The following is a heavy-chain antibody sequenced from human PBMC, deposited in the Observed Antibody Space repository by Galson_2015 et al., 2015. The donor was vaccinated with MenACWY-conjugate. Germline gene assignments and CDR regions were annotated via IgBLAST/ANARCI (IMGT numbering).Heavy chain of an antibody. J-gene: IGHJ6*02. Sequence: QSGAEVKQPGESLKISCKGSGYYFPSYWIAWVRQIPGKGLEWMGLISPGDSNTRYSTSFQGQVTISADKSISTAYLQWSSLKASDTAMYYCARHPPGGRGMDVWGQGTTVTVSS. CDR1: GYYFPSYW. CDR3: ARHPPGGRGMDV. V-gene: IGHV5-51*01. CDR2: ISPGDSNT. D-gene: IGHD1-26*01.